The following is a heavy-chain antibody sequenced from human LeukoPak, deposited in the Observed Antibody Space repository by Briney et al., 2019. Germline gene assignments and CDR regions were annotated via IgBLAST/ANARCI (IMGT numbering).Heavy chain of an antibody. CDR3: ARKYSSGWYYNY. D-gene: IGHD6-19*01. J-gene: IGHJ4*02. Sequence: PSETLSLTCAVYGGSFSGYYWSWIRQPPGKGLEWIGEINHSGSTNYNPSLKSRVTISVDTSKNQFSLKLSSATAADTAVYYCARKYSSGWYYNYWGQGTLVTVSS. CDR1: GGSFSGYY. CDR2: INHSGST. V-gene: IGHV4-34*01.